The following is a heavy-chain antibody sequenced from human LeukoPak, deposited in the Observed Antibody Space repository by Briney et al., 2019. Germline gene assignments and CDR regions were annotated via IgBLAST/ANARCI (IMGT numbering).Heavy chain of an antibody. D-gene: IGHD1-26*01. V-gene: IGHV3-30*02. Sequence: GGALRLSCAASGFTFSSYGMHWVRQAPGKGLEGVAFIRYDGSNNYYADSVNGRFTTSRDNSKNTLYLQMNSLRAEDTAVYYCAKNLPSYSGSYFRAFDIWGQGTMVTVSS. CDR1: GFTFSSYG. CDR3: AKNLPSYSGSYFRAFDI. J-gene: IGHJ3*02. CDR2: IRYDGSNN.